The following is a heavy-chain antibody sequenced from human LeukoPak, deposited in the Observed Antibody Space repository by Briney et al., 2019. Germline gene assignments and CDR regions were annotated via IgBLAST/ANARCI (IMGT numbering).Heavy chain of an antibody. Sequence: PSETLSLTCTVSGGSISSSNWWSWVRQFPGKGLEWIGEIYHGGSTNYNPSLKSRVTISVDKSKIQFSLNLSSVTAADTAVYYCARCPLSNIRAHFDYWGRGTLVTVSS. D-gene: IGHD2/OR15-2a*01. J-gene: IGHJ4*02. CDR1: GGSISSSNW. CDR2: IYHGGST. CDR3: ARCPLSNIRAHFDY. V-gene: IGHV4-4*02.